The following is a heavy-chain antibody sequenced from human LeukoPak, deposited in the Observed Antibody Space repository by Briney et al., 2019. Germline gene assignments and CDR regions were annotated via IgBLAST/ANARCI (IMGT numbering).Heavy chain of an antibody. CDR3: AREPLGGWYVHFDY. V-gene: IGHV4-39*07. CDR1: GGSISSYY. CDR2: IYYSGST. J-gene: IGHJ4*02. D-gene: IGHD6-19*01. Sequence: SETLSLTCTVSGGSISSYYWGWIRQPPGKGLEWIGSIYYSGSTYYNPSLKSRVTISVDTSKNQFSLKLSSVTAADTAVYYCAREPLGGWYVHFDYWGQGTLVTVSS.